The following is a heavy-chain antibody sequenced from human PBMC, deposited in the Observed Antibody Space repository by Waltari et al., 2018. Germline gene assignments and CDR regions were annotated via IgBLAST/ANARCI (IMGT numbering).Heavy chain of an antibody. CDR3: ARGSSAGAGTMYFDY. V-gene: IGHV4-59*02. CDR1: GDSVSNYY. CDR2: VFRSEST. J-gene: IGHJ4*02. D-gene: IGHD1-1*01. Sequence: QVQLQESGPGLVKPSETLSLTCTVPGDSVSNYYWRWIRQSPGKGLEWIGYVFRSESTKYNPSLRSRVTISVDTSKNQFSLKMTAVSAADTAIYYCARGSSAGAGTMYFDYWGRGTLVTVSS.